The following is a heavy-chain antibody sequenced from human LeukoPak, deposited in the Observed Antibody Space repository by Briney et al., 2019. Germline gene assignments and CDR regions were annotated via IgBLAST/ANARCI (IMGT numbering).Heavy chain of an antibody. V-gene: IGHV1-69*13. CDR3: ARGRSTPLLAYCGGDCYDDAFDI. Sequence: SVKVSCKASGYTFTSYDINWVRQATGQGLEWMGGIIPIFGTANYAQKFQGRVTITADESTSTAYMELSSLRSEDTAVYYCARGRSTPLLAYCGGDCYDDAFDIWGQGTMVTVSS. D-gene: IGHD2-21*02. J-gene: IGHJ3*02. CDR1: GYTFTSYD. CDR2: IIPIFGTA.